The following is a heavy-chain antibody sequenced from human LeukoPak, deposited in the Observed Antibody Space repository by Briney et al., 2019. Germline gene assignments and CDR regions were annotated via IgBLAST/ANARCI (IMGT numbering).Heavy chain of an antibody. J-gene: IGHJ6*03. Sequence: SETLSLTCTVSGGSISSYYWSWIRQPAGKGLEWIGRIYTSGSTNYNPSLKSRVTMSVDTSKNQFSLKLSSVTAADTAVYYCARVKQSRSGVDKDYYYYMDVWGKGTTVTVSS. CDR3: ARVKQSRSGVDKDYYYYMDV. V-gene: IGHV4-4*07. D-gene: IGHD1-26*01. CDR2: IYTSGST. CDR1: GGSISSYY.